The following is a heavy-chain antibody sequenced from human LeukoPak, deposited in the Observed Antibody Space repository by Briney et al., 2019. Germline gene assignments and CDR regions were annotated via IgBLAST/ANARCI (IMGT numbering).Heavy chain of an antibody. CDR1: GYSFSTNM. D-gene: IGHD2-2*03. CDR2: ILPGGKES. CDR3: MSAHGS. Sequence: GGSLRLSCVVSGYSFSTNMMTWVRQAPGKGLEWVATILPGGKESYRVDSVKGRFTISRDNAKNSLFLQMNSLRVDDTAVYYCMSAHGSWGQGTLVTVSS. J-gene: IGHJ5*02. V-gene: IGHV3-7*01.